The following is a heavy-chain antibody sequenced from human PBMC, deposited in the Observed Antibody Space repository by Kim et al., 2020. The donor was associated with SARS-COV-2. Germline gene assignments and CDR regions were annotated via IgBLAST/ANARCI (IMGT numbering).Heavy chain of an antibody. CDR2: MNPNSGNT. CDR1: GYTFTSYD. V-gene: IGHV1-8*01. D-gene: IGHD3-16*01. CDR3: ARNLYYDYIWGSYVSGLYYYYGMDV. J-gene: IGHJ6*02. Sequence: ASVKVSCKASGYTFTSYDINWVRQATGQGLEWMGWMNPNSGNTGYAQKFQGRVTMTRNTSISTAYMELSSLRSEDTAVYYCARNLYYDYIWGSYVSGLYYYYGMDVWGQGTTVTVSS.